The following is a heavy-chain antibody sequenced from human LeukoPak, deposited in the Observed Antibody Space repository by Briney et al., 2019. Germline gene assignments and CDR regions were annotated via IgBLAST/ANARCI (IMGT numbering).Heavy chain of an antibody. CDR1: GFTFGDYA. CDR2: IRSKAYGGTT. J-gene: IGHJ4*02. CDR3: TRGVLRYFDWLHPDDY. V-gene: IGHV3-49*03. D-gene: IGHD3-9*01. Sequence: GGSLRLSCTASGFTFGDYAMSWFRQAPGKGLEWVGFIRSKAYGGTTEYAASVKGRFTISRDDSKSIAYLQMNSLKTEDAAVYYCTRGVLRYFDWLHPDDYWGQGTLVTVSS.